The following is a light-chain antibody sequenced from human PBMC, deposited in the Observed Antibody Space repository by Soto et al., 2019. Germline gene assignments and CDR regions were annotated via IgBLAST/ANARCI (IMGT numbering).Light chain of an antibody. CDR3: QQYGSSPWT. CDR2: GAS. J-gene: IGKJ1*01. V-gene: IGKV3-20*01. Sequence: EIVLTQSPATLSLSPGEGATLSCRASQSVSSTFLAWYQHKPGRPPRLLIYGASSRATDIQDRFSGGGSGTDFTLTIIRLEPEDFAVYYCQQYGSSPWTFGQGTKVEIK. CDR1: QSVSSTF.